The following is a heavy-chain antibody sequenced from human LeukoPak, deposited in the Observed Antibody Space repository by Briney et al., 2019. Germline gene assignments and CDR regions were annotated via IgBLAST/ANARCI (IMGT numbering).Heavy chain of an antibody. D-gene: IGHD1-7*01. CDR2: IFSDGGNK. V-gene: IGHV3-30*04. CDR3: ARDNRGWNYGNAFDI. CDR1: GFTFSSYA. Sequence: GGSLRLSCAASGFTFSSYALHWVRQAPGKRLEWVADIFSDGGNKYYADSVKGRFTISKDDSEKTLYLQMNILRVEDTAVYYCARDNRGWNYGNAFDIWGQGTMVTVSS. J-gene: IGHJ3*02.